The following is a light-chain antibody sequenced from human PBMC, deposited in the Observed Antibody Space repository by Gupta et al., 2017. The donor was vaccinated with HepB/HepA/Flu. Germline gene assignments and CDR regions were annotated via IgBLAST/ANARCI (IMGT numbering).Light chain of an antibody. CDR1: SSNIGAGHD. J-gene: IGLJ2*01. CDR3: QTYDSSLTGSV. CDR2: DNN. V-gene: IGLV1-40*01. Sequence: QSVLTQPPSVSGAPGQRFTTPASVRSSNIGAGHDVHWYQQLPGTAPKLVIYDNNKRPSGVPDRFSGSKSGTSASLAITGLQTEDEADYYCQTYDSSLTGSVFGGGTKLTVL.